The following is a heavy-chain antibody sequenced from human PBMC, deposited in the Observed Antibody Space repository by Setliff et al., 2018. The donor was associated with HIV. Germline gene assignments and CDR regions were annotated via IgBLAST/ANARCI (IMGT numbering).Heavy chain of an antibody. V-gene: IGHV1-46*01. CDR1: GYSFTAYG. Sequence: GASVKVSCKASGYSFTAYGISWVRQAPGQGLEWMGLINPTGDITFYPQKFQARVTMTRDMSTSTVYMELSSLRSEDTAVYYCARDSEYSSVTWERYYYQYMDVWGKGTTVTVSS. CDR2: INPTGDIT. CDR3: ARDSEYSSVTWERYYYQYMDV. D-gene: IGHD6-19*01. J-gene: IGHJ6*03.